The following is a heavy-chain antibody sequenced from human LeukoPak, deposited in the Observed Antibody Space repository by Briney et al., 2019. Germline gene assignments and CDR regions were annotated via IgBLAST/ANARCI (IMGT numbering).Heavy chain of an antibody. D-gene: IGHD6-25*01. V-gene: IGHV2-70*11. CDR1: GFSLSTSGMC. CDR3: AGKIMAAAGPETAG. J-gene: IGHJ4*02. CDR2: IDWDDDK. Sequence: SGPALVKPTQTLTLTCTFSGFSLSTSGMCVSWNRQPPGKALEWLARIDWDDDKYYSTSLKTRLTISKDTSKNQVVLTMTSTQLGITVTDIGAGKIMAAAGPETAGGGQGIPATVS.